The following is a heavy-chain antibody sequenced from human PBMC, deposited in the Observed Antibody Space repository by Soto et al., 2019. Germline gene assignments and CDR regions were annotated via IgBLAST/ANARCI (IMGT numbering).Heavy chain of an antibody. D-gene: IGHD4-4*01. CDR3: ARDVSDYSSGWYYHDF. Sequence: RASVKVSCKAYGYTLRSYAMHWVRQAPGQRLEWMGWINAANGNTKYSQKFQGRVTITRDTSATTAYMELSSLRLEDTAVYFCARDVSDYSSGWYYHDFWGQGTLVTVSS. V-gene: IGHV1-3*01. CDR1: GYTLRSYA. CDR2: INAANGNT. J-gene: IGHJ4*02.